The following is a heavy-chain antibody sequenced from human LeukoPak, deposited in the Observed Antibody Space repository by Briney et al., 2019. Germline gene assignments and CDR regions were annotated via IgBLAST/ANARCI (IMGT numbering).Heavy chain of an antibody. CDR2: ISSSSSTI. CDR3: ARVNVVVPAAIRKFDY. V-gene: IGHV3-48*01. D-gene: IGHD2-2*02. CDR1: GFTFSSYS. J-gene: IGHJ4*02. Sequence: GGSLRLSCAASGFTFSSYSMNWVRQAPGKGLEWVSYISSSSSTIDYADSVKGRFTISRDNAKNSLYLQMNSLRAEDTAVYYCARVNVVVPAAIRKFDYWGQGTLVTVSS.